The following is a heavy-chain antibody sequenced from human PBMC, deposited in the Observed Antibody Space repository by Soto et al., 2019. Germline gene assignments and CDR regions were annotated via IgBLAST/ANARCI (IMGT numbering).Heavy chain of an antibody. J-gene: IGHJ4*02. CDR2: IYYRGST. CDR3: ARHPGYYDILTGYTTYYFDY. Sequence: LSLTCTVSGGSIGTYYWSWIRQPPGKGLEWIGYIYYRGSTDYNPSLKSRVTISLDTPKNQFSLKLSSVTAADTAVYYCARHPGYYDILTGYTTYYFDYWGQGILVTVSS. D-gene: IGHD3-9*01. V-gene: IGHV4-59*08. CDR1: GGSIGTYY.